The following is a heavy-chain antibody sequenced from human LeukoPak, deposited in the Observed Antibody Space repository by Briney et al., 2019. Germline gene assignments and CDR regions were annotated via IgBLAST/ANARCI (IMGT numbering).Heavy chain of an antibody. CDR3: ARHGYGYVSAFDI. CDR1: GGSISRYY. Sequence: PSESLSLTCTVSGGSISRYYWNWIRQPPGKGLEWIGYIYYSGSTNYNPSLKSRVAISVDTSKNQFSLKLTSVTAADTAVYYFARHGYGYVSAFDIWGQGTMVTVSS. V-gene: IGHV4-59*01. D-gene: IGHD5-18*01. J-gene: IGHJ3*02. CDR2: IYYSGST.